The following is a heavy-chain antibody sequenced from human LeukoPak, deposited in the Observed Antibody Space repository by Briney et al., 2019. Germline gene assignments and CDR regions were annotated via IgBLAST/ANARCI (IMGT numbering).Heavy chain of an antibody. CDR1: GFTFSTYE. V-gene: IGHV3-48*03. Sequence: GGSLRLSCAASGFTFSTYEMNWVRQAPGKGLEWVSYISSSGSTIYYADSVKGRFTISRDNAKNSLYLQMNSLRAEDTAVYYCARRGGQLGRVLDYWGQGTLVTVSS. CDR3: ARRGGQLGRVLDY. D-gene: IGHD7-27*01. CDR2: ISSSGSTI. J-gene: IGHJ4*02.